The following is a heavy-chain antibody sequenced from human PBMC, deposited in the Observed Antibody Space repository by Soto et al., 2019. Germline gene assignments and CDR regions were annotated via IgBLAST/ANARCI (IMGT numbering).Heavy chain of an antibody. CDR3: ASMTTVVTPFRGGGC. Sequence: EVQLVESGGGLVQPGGSLRLSCAASGFTFSSYEMNWVRQAPGKGLEWVSYISRSGSTIYYADPVKGRSTISRDNAKNPLYLQMNSVRAEDTAVYYCASMTTVVTPFRGGGCWGPGTLVTVSS. J-gene: IGHJ4*02. CDR1: GFTFSSYE. D-gene: IGHD4-17*01. V-gene: IGHV3-48*03. CDR2: ISRSGSTI.